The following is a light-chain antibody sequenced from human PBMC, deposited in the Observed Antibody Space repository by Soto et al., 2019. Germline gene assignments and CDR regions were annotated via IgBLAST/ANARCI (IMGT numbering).Light chain of an antibody. J-gene: IGKJ2*01. CDR1: QSIDMY. CDR2: AAT. V-gene: IGKV1-39*01. CDR3: QQSFNSPYT. Sequence: DIQMTQSPSSLSASVGDTVPITSRASQSIDMYLNWYQQKPGKAPKLLNSAATILESGVPSRFSGIGSGTDFALIISSLQPEDFVIYYCQQSFNSPYTFGQGTKVEIK.